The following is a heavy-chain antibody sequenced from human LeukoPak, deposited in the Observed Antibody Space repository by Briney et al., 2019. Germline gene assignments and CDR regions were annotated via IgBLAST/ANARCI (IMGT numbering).Heavy chain of an antibody. V-gene: IGHV4-59*01. Sequence: SETLSLPCTVSGGSISSYYWSWIRQPPGKGLEWIGYIYYSGSTNYNPSLKSRVTISVDTSKNQFSLKLSSVTAADTAVYYCARAGGVYERSSWYLDWFDPWGQGTLVTVSS. CDR2: IYYSGST. CDR1: GGSISSYY. J-gene: IGHJ5*02. CDR3: ARAGGVYERSSWYLDWFDP. D-gene: IGHD6-13*01.